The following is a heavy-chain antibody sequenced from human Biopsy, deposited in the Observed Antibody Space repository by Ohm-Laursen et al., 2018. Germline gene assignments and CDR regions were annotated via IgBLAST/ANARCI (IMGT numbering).Heavy chain of an antibody. J-gene: IGHJ6*02. D-gene: IGHD6-6*01. CDR2: ISETSSHI. Sequence: SLRLSCTAFGFSVSSYDMNWVRQAPGKGLEWISYISETSSHIYDADSVRGRFTVARDIAKNSLYLQLNSLRVEGTAVYYCARDSSRRAREGGMDVWGQGTTVTVSS. CDR3: ARDSSRRAREGGMDV. V-gene: IGHV3-21*01. CDR1: GFSVSSYD.